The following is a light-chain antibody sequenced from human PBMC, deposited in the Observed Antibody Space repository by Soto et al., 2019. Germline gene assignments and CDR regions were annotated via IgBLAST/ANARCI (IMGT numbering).Light chain of an antibody. CDR2: DAS. Sequence: DIPMTQSPATLSASVGERVTITCRASQTIRSCLAWYQQKPGKAPDLLIYDASSLESGVPSRFSGSGSGTEFTLTISSLQPDDSATYYCQQYNRYSRMFGQGSKVDIK. J-gene: IGKJ1*01. CDR3: QQYNRYSRM. V-gene: IGKV1-5*01. CDR1: QTIRSC.